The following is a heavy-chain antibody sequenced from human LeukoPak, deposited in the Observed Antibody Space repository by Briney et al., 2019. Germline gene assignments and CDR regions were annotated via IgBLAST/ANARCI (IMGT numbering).Heavy chain of an antibody. J-gene: IGHJ4*02. D-gene: IGHD3-10*01. CDR3: ARGSAASKWPQPDY. Sequence: ASVKVSCKASGYTFTGYYMHWVRQAPGQGLEWMGWINTNTGNPTYAQGFTGRFVFSLDTSVSTAYLQISSLKAEDTAVYYCARGSAASKWPQPDYWGQGTLVTVSS. V-gene: IGHV7-4-1*02. CDR2: INTNTGNP. CDR1: GYTFTGYY.